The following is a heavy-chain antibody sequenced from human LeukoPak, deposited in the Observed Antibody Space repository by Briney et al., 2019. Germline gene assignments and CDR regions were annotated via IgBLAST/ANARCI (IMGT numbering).Heavy chain of an antibody. CDR1: GYTFTSYG. Sequence: ASVKLSCKASGYTFTSYGISWVRQPPGKGLEWMGGFDPEDGETIYAQRFQGRVTMTEDTSTDTAYMELSSLRSEDTAVYYCATAKWDTAMHNFDYWGQGTLVTVSS. J-gene: IGHJ4*02. D-gene: IGHD5-18*01. CDR3: ATAKWDTAMHNFDY. V-gene: IGHV1-24*01. CDR2: FDPEDGET.